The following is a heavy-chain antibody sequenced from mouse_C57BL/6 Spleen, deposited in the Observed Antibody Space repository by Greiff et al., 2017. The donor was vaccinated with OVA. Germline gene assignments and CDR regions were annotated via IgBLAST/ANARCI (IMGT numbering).Heavy chain of an antibody. CDR3: ARDLLLRSPFDY. V-gene: IGHV5-4*01. D-gene: IGHD1-1*01. CDR1: GFTFSSYA. J-gene: IGHJ2*01. Sequence: EVQVVESGGGLVKPGGSLKLSCAASGFTFSSYAMSWVRQTPEKRLEWVATISDGGSYTYYPDNVKGRFTISRDNAKNNLYLQMSHLKSEDTAMYYCARDLLLRSPFDYWGQGTTLTVSS. CDR2: ISDGGSYT.